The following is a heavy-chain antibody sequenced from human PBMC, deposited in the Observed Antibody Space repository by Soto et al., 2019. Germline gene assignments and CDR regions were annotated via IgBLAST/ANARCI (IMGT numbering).Heavy chain of an antibody. Sequence: GESLKISCKGSGYSFTSYWISWVRQMPGKGLEWMGRIGPSDSYTNYSPSFQGHVTISADKSISTAYLQWSSLKASDTAMYYCARLVRGSSWYGTYYYGMDVWGQGTTVTVSS. D-gene: IGHD6-13*01. V-gene: IGHV5-10-1*01. CDR3: ARLVRGSSWYGTYYYGMDV. CDR2: IGPSDSYT. J-gene: IGHJ6*02. CDR1: GYSFTSYW.